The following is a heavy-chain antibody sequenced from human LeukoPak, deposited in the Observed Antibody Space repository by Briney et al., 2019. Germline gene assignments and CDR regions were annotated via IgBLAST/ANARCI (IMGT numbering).Heavy chain of an antibody. CDR1: GFTFSGSS. Sequence: GGSLRLSCAASGFTFSGSSMHWVRQASGKGLEWVGRIRTKAYTYATAYAASVSGRFTISRDDSKNMVYLQMNSLKTEDTAVYYCTRPNDGSWFDPWGQGTLVTVSS. D-gene: IGHD5-24*01. CDR2: IRTKAYTYAT. CDR3: TRPNDGSWFDP. V-gene: IGHV3-73*01. J-gene: IGHJ5*02.